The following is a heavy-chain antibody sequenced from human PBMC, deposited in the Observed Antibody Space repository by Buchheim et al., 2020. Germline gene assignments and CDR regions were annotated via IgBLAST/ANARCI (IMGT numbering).Heavy chain of an antibody. V-gene: IGHV1-18*01. CDR3: ARDEGLIYIDTSGYKY. J-gene: IGHJ4*02. CDR2: INVNNADT. Sequence: QVQLVQSGVEVKKPGASVKVSCKTSGYTFTNFGISWVRQAPGQGLEWMGWINVNNADTHYAQKFQARVTLTTDTSTTTAYMELRSLRSDDTAVYYCARDEGLIYIDTSGYKYWGQGTL. D-gene: IGHD3-22*01. CDR1: GYTFTNFG.